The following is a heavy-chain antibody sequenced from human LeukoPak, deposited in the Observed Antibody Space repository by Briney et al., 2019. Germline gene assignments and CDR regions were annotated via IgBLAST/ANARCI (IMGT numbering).Heavy chain of an antibody. CDR1: GGSSSGYY. D-gene: IGHD5-18*01. J-gene: IGHJ4*02. V-gene: IGHV4-34*01. Sequence: SETLSLTCAVYGGSSSGYYWSWLRQPPGKGLEWIGEINHSGSTNYNPSLKSRVTISVDTSKNQFSLKLSSVTAADTAVYYCKYSYGYVDYWGQGTLVTVSS. CDR3: KYSYGYVDY. CDR2: INHSGST.